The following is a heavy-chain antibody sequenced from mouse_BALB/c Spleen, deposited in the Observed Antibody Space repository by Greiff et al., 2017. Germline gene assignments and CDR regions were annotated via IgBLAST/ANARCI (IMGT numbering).Heavy chain of an antibody. V-gene: IGHV5-4*02. D-gene: IGHD2-4*01. CDR2: ISDGGSYT. Sequence: EVKLVESGGGLVKPGGSLKLSCAASEFTFSDYYMYWVRQTPEKRLEWVATISDGGSYTYYPDSVKGRFTISRDNAKNNLYLQMSSLKSEDTAMYYCARGFDYAAWFAYWGQGTLVTVSA. CDR3: ARGFDYAAWFAY. J-gene: IGHJ3*01. CDR1: EFTFSDYY.